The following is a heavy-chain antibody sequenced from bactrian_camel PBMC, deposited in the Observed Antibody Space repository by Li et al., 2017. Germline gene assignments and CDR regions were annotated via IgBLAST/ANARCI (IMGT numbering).Heavy chain of an antibody. CDR1: GFTFLAYD. Sequence: VQLVESGGGLVQPGGSLRLVCSASGFTFLAYDMSWIRQRPGQALEWVATILRGGKYTHYPDSVKDRFTISRDNAKNSVYLQMNFLKPEDTAVYYCAAKTTRRPPQWCSRGGLYCYTDWGQGTQVTVS. CDR2: ILRGGKYT. CDR3: AAKTTRRPPQWCSRGGLYCYTD. V-gene: IGHV3S40*01. D-gene: IGHD2*01. J-gene: IGHJ4*01.